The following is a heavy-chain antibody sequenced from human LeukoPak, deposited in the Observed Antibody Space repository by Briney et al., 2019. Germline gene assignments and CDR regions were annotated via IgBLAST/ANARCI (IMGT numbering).Heavy chain of an antibody. V-gene: IGHV4-59*01. CDR3: ARALYHYDSSGYWADY. Sequence: SETLSLTCTVSGGSISNYWNWIRQPPGKGLEWIGYIYYTGNTNYNPSLKRRLTISVDTSKNQFSLKLSSVTAADTAVYYCARALYHYDSSGYWADYWGQGTLVTVSS. CDR2: IYYTGNT. CDR1: GGSISNY. D-gene: IGHD3-22*01. J-gene: IGHJ4*02.